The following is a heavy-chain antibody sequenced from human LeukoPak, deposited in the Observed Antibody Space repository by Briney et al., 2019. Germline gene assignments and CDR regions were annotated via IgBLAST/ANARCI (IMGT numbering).Heavy chain of an antibody. CDR3: ASTMVRGVIGY. CDR1: GGSFSGYY. V-gene: IGHV4-34*01. J-gene: IGHJ4*02. D-gene: IGHD3-10*01. Sequence: SETLSLTCAVYGGSFSGYYWSWIRQPPGKGLEWIGEINHSGSANYNPSLKSRVTISVDTSKNQFSLKLSSVTAADTAVYYCASTMVRGVIGYWGQGTLVTVSS. CDR2: INHSGSA.